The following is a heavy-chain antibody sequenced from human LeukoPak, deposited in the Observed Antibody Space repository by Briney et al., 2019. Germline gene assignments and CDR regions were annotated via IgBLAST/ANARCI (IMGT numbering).Heavy chain of an antibody. CDR2: IYYSGST. CDR3: ARYTVTTQKDAFDI. CDR1: GGPISSGGYY. D-gene: IGHD4-17*01. V-gene: IGHV4-31*03. Sequence: ASQTLSLTCSVSGGPISSGGYYWSWIRQHPGKGLEWIGYIYYSGSTYYNPSLKRRVTISVDTSKNQFSLKLSSVTAADTAVYYCARYTVTTQKDAFDIWGQGTMVTVSS. J-gene: IGHJ3*02.